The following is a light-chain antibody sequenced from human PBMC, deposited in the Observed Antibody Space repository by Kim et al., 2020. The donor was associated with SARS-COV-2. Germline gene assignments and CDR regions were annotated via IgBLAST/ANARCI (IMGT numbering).Light chain of an antibody. V-gene: IGKV3-20*01. CDR2: GAS. CDR3: QQYSSSPAT. Sequence: EIVLTQSPGTLSLSPGERATLSCRASQSVSSNYLAWYQQKPGQAPRLLIYGASSRATGIPDRFSGSGSGTDFILTITRLEPEDFAVYYCQQYSSSPATFGQGTKLEI. J-gene: IGKJ1*01. CDR1: QSVSSNY.